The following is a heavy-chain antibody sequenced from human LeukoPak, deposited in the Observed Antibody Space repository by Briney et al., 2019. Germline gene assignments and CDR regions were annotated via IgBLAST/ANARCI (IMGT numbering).Heavy chain of an antibody. CDR2: ISYDGSNK. Sequence: GGSLRLSCAASGFTFSSYGMHWVRQAPGKGLEWVAVISYDGSNKYYADSVKGRFTISRDNSKNTLYLQMNSLRAEDTAVYYCARGYTDSLYDILTGYFDYWGQGTLVTVSS. CDR1: GFTFSSYG. CDR3: ARGYTDSLYDILTGYFDY. V-gene: IGHV3-30*03. J-gene: IGHJ4*02. D-gene: IGHD3-9*01.